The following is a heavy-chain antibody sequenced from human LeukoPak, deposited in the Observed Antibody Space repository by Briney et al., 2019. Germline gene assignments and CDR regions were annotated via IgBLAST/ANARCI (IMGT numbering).Heavy chain of an antibody. Sequence: SETLSLTCTVSGYSISSGYYWGWIRQPPGKGLEWIGSIYYSGSTYYNPSLKSRVTISVDTSKNQFSLKLSSVTAADTAVYYCARGVGALYYFDYWGQGTLVTVSS. CDR3: ARGVGALYYFDY. V-gene: IGHV4-38-2*02. CDR2: IYYSGST. CDR1: GYSISSGYY. D-gene: IGHD1-26*01. J-gene: IGHJ4*02.